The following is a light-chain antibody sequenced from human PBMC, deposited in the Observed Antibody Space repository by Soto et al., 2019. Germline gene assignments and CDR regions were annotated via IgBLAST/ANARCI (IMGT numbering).Light chain of an antibody. Sequence: VMTQSPATLSVSPGERATLSCRASQSVSTNLAWYQQKPGQAPRLLIYGASTRATGVPARFSGSGSGTEFTLTISSLQSEDFAIYFCQQYNNWPPAGFTFGPGTKVDIK. V-gene: IGKV3-15*01. CDR3: QQYNNWPPAGFT. CDR1: QSVSTN. CDR2: GAS. J-gene: IGKJ3*01.